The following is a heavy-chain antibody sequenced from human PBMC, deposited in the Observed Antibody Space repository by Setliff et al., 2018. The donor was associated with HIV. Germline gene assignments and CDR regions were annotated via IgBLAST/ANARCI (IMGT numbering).Heavy chain of an antibody. CDR1: GGSISGYY. CDR2: IYYSGNT. CDR3: ARLAASIATRRRFDY. J-gene: IGHJ4*02. D-gene: IGHD6-6*01. V-gene: IGHV4-59*08. Sequence: SETLSLTCTVSGGSISGYYWSWIRQPPGKGLEWIGYIYYSGNTNYNPSLKSRVTISVDTSKNQFSLKLSSVTAADTAVYYCARLAASIATRRRFDYWGQGTLVTVSS.